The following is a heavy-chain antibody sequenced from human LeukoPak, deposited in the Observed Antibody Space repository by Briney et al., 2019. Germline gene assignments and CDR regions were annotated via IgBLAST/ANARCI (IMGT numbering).Heavy chain of an antibody. CDR1: GGSFSGYY. J-gene: IGHJ4*02. D-gene: IGHD5-12*01. CDR3: ARRYSGYDY. CDR2: INHSGST. Sequence: TSETLSLTCAVYGGSFSGYYWSWIRQPPGKGLEWIGEINHSGSTNYNPSLKSRVTISVGTSKNQFSLKLSSVTAADTAVYYCARRYSGYDYWGQGTLVTVSS. V-gene: IGHV4-34*01.